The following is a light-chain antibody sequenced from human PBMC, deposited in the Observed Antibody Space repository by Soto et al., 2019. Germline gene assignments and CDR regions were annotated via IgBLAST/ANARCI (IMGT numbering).Light chain of an antibody. Sequence: EIVLTQSPGTLCLSPGERATLSCRASQSVSSSYLAWYQQKPGQAPRLLIYGASSRATGIPDRFSGSGSGTDFTLTISRLEPEDFAVYYCQQYGSSPPVTFGQGTKVDNK. V-gene: IGKV3-20*01. CDR2: GAS. J-gene: IGKJ1*01. CDR1: QSVSSSY. CDR3: QQYGSSPPVT.